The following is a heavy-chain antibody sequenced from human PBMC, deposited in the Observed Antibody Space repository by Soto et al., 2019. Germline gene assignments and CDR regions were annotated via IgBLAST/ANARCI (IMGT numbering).Heavy chain of an antibody. V-gene: IGHV3-7*01. D-gene: IGHD2-15*01. J-gene: IGHJ3*02. CDR1: GLTFTYSW. CDR3: ARSMGWRDAFDI. Sequence: EVQLVESGGNLVQPGGSLRLSCAASGLTFTYSWMTWVRQAPGQGLEWVANIKDDGREIYYVDSVKGRFIISRDNARDTLYLQMNSLRVEDTAVYYCARSMGWRDAFDIWGQGTLVTVSS. CDR2: IKDDGREI.